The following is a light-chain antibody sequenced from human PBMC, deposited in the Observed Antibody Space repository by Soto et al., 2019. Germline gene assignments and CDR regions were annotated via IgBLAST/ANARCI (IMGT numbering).Light chain of an antibody. CDR1: QGISNY. CDR3: QQLNNFPPFT. CDR2: GAV. Sequence: IQLTQSPSSLSASIGDTVTITCRASQGISNYVAWYQQKPGKAPKLLIYGAVTLQSGVPSRFSGSGSGTDFTLTISSLQPEDLATYYCQQLNNFPPFTFGPGTKVDLK. J-gene: IGKJ3*01. V-gene: IGKV1-9*01.